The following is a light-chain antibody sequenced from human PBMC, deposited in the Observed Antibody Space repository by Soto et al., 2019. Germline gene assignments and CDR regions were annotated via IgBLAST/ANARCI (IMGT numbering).Light chain of an antibody. CDR1: QSISSW. Sequence: DIPMTQSPSTLSASVGDRVTITCRASQSISSWLAWYQQKTGKAPKLLIYKASSLESGVTSRFSGSGSGTEFTLTISSLQPDDFATYNCQQYNSYSRTFGQGTKLEIK. CDR2: KAS. CDR3: QQYNSYSRT. J-gene: IGKJ1*01. V-gene: IGKV1-5*03.